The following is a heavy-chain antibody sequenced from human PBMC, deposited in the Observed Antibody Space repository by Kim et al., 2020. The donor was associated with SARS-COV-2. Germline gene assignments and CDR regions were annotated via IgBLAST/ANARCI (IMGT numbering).Heavy chain of an antibody. CDR3: AGAGGGGYYEDY. V-gene: IGHV3-48*02. J-gene: IGHJ4*02. Sequence: YYADAVKGRFTISSDNAKNSLYIQMNSRRDEDTAVYYCAGAGGGGYYEDYWGQGTLVTVSS. D-gene: IGHD3-22*01.